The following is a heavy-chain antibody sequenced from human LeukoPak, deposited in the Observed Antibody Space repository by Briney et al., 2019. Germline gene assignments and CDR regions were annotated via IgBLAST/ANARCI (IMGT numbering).Heavy chain of an antibody. J-gene: IGHJ5*02. CDR1: GFTFSSYW. D-gene: IGHD3-10*01. Sequence: PGGSLRLSCAASGFTFSSYWMSWVRQPPGKGLEWVANIKQGGSEKYYVDSVKGRFTISRDNAKNSLYLQMNSLRAEDTAVYYCARDGGVYHYGSGPWFDPWGQGTLVTVSS. CDR2: IKQGGSEK. V-gene: IGHV3-7*01. CDR3: ARDGGVYHYGSGPWFDP.